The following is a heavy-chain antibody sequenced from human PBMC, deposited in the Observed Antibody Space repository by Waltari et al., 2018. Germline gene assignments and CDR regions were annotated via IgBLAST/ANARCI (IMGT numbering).Heavy chain of an antibody. Sequence: EEQLVESGGGLVQPGDSMRLSCAVSGFTFSSYWMNWVRQAPGKGPLWVSRIISDASDTTYADSVKGRFTISRDNAKNTLYLQMNRLRAEDTAVYFCARVSRRTYRSPVPGRHYYYGMDVWGQGTTVTVSS. V-gene: IGHV3-74*03. CDR1: GFTFSSYW. D-gene: IGHD1-1*01. CDR2: IISDASDT. J-gene: IGHJ6*02. CDR3: ARVSRRTYRSPVPGRHYYYGMDV.